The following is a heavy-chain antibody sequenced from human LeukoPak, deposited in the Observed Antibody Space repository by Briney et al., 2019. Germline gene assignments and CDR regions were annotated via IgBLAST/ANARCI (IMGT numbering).Heavy chain of an antibody. Sequence: PSETLSLTCTVSGGSISSYYWSWIRQPPGKGLEWIGYIYYSGSTNYNPSLKSRVTISVDTSKNQFSLKLSSVTAADTAVYYCARENSYYDSSGYYYGSGYFDYWGQGTLVTVSS. D-gene: IGHD3-22*01. V-gene: IGHV4-59*01. J-gene: IGHJ4*02. CDR1: GGSISSYY. CDR3: ARENSYYDSSGYYYGSGYFDY. CDR2: IYYSGST.